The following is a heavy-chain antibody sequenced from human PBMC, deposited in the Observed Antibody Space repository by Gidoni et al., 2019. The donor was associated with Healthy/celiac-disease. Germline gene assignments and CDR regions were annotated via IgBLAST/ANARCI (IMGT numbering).Heavy chain of an antibody. CDR1: GVTSSSYA. D-gene: IGHD2-2*01. CDR3: ARGYCSSTSCPPVNWFDP. J-gene: IGHJ5*02. Sequence: QVQLVQSGAEVKKPGSSVTVSCTASGVTSSSYAISWVRQPPGQGLEWMGRIIPILGIANYAKKFQGRVTITADKSTSTAYMELSSLRSEDTAVYYCARGYCSSTSCPPVNWFDPWGQGTLVTVSS. V-gene: IGHV1-69*04. CDR2: IIPILGIA.